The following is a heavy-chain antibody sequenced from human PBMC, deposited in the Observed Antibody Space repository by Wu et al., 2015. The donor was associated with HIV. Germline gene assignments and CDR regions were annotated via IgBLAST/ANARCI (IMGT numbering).Heavy chain of an antibody. Sequence: QVQLIQSGAEVKKPGSAVKVSCKASGITFSRYSINWVRQAPGQGLEWMGGIIPIFGTTNYVQKFQNRVTITADESTRTIYMELTTLGFEDTATYFCAGPSYYDSSGFYDAFVYMGPKDEWSPSLQ. V-gene: IGHV1-69*12. D-gene: IGHD3-22*01. J-gene: IGHJ3*02. CDR2: IIPIFGTT. CDR3: AGPSYYDSSGFYDAFVY. CDR1: GITFSRYS.